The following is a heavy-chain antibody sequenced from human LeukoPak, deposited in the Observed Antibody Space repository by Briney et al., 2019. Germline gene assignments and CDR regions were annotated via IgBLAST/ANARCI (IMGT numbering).Heavy chain of an antibody. CDR2: IIPIFGTA. CDR3: AGTVMGVFFPFDY. J-gene: IGHJ4*02. Sequence: SVKVSCKASGGTFSSYAISWVRQAPGQGLEWMGGIIPIFGTANYAQKFQGRVTITADESTSTAYMELSSLRSEDTAVYYCAGTVMGVFFPFDYWGQGTLVTVS. V-gene: IGHV1-69*13. D-gene: IGHD1-26*01. CDR1: GGTFSSYA.